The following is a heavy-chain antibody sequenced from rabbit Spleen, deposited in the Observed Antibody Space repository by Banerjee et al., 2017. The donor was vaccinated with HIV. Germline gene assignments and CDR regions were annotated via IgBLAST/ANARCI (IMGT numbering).Heavy chain of an antibody. J-gene: IGHJ4*01. CDR2: IDPDYGST. CDR3: ARTDYPSDRDFNL. D-gene: IGHD7-1*01. CDR1: GIDFSSYYY. Sequence: QQQLEESGGGLVKPGGTLTLTCKASGIDFSSYYYMCWVRQAPGKGLEWIGCIDPDYGSTDYASWVNGRFTISKSTSLNTLTLQMTSLTAADTATYFCARTDYPSDRDFNLWGPGTFVTVS. V-gene: IGHV1S43*01.